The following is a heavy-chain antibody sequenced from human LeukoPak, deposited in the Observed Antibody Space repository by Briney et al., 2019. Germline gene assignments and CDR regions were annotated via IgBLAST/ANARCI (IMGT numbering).Heavy chain of an antibody. D-gene: IGHD6-13*01. CDR2: IIPILGIA. Sequence: SVKVSCKASGGTFSSYAISWVRQAPGQGLEWMGRIIPILGIANYAQKFQGRVTITADKSTSTAYMELSSLRSEDTAVYYCARDAGIAAAISYYYYYYMDVWGKGTTVTVSS. CDR1: GGTFSSYA. J-gene: IGHJ6*03. V-gene: IGHV1-69*04. CDR3: ARDAGIAAAISYYYYYYMDV.